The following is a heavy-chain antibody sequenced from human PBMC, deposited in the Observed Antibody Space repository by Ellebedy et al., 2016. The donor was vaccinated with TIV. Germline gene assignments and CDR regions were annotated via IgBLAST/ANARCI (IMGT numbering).Heavy chain of an antibody. CDR2: ISYDGTNK. V-gene: IGHV3-30*04. Sequence: GESLKISXAASGFIFSTYAMHWVRQAPGKGLEWVAVISYDGTNKYYADSVKGRFTISRDNSKNTLYLQMNSLRAEDTAVYYCAKESAAFDIWGQGTMVTVSS. J-gene: IGHJ3*02. CDR1: GFIFSTYA. CDR3: AKESAAFDI.